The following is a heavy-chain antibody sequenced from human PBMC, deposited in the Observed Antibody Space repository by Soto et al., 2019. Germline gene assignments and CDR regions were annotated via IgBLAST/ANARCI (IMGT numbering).Heavy chain of an antibody. J-gene: IGHJ4*02. Sequence: QLQLQESGSGLVKPSETLSLTCIVSNGSISSRSSYWGWIRQTPGKGLEWIGSIYYIGNTYYNPSLKRRVTISKDPSKTQFSLKMNSVTAADTAVYFCGGQDYGAKGYYFENWGQGALVTVSS. V-gene: IGHV4-39*01. CDR1: NGSISSRSSY. D-gene: IGHD4-17*01. CDR3: GGQDYGAKGYYFEN. CDR2: IYYIGNT.